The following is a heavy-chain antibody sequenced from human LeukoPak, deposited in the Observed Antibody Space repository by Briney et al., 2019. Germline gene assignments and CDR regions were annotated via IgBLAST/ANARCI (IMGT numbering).Heavy chain of an antibody. J-gene: IGHJ4*02. V-gene: IGHV3-74*01. CDR1: GFTFSNYW. D-gene: IGHD3-22*01. Sequence: GGSLRLSCAASGFTFSNYWMHWVRHAPGKGLVWVSRIHSDGSTTIYADSVKGRFTISRDNAKNTLYLQMNSLRAEDTAVYYCARSTYYYDSSGYFEFDYWGQGTLVTVSS. CDR2: IHSDGSTT. CDR3: ARSTYYYDSSGYFEFDY.